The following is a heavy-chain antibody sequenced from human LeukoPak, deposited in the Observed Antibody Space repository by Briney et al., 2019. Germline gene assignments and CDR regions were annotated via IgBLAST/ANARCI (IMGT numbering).Heavy chain of an antibody. V-gene: IGHV1-8*01. D-gene: IGHD3-22*01. CDR3: VDPDR. CDR2: MNPNSGNS. J-gene: IGHJ1*01. CDR1: GYTFSSFD. Sequence: ASVKVSCKASGYTFSSFDINWVRQAPGQGLEWMGWMNPNSGNSGFAQKFQGRVIMTRNTSIATAYMEVTNLRFDDTAVYYCVDPDRWGQGTLVTFSS.